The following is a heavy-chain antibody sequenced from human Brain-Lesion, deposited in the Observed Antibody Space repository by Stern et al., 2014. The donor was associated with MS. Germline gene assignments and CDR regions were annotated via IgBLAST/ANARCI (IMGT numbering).Heavy chain of an antibody. CDR1: GGSISSNSYY. D-gene: IGHD3-10*01. CDR2: IYYRGST. V-gene: IGHV4-39*01. J-gene: IGHJ4*02. Sequence: QVQLVQSGPGLVKPSETLSLTCTVSGGSISSNSYYWGWIRQPPGKGLEWIGSIYYRGSTYYNPSLKSRVTNPKAPPNTQFSRTLKSVTAADTAVYFCAKVWLGELPENPFDYWGQGTLVTVSS. CDR3: AKVWLGELPENPFDY.